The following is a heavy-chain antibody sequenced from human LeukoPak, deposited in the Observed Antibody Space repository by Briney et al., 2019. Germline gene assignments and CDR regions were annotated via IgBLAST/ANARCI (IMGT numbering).Heavy chain of an antibody. D-gene: IGHD2-21*02. Sequence: SETLSLTCTVSGDSISSGNYWGWIRQPPGKGLEWIGSIFHTGSTYFNLSLKSRVTISVDTSKNQFSLRLSSVTTADTAMYYCARTDDAFHIWGHGTTVTVSS. CDR3: ARTDDAFHI. J-gene: IGHJ3*02. V-gene: IGHV4-38-2*02. CDR2: IFHTGST. CDR1: GDSISSGNY.